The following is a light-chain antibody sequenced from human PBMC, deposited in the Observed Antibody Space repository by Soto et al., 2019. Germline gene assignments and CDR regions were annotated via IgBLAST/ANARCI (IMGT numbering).Light chain of an antibody. CDR3: QQYGTSPLT. J-gene: IGKJ1*01. Sequence: IVLAPFPGPLSFSPGERATLSCRASQSVSSTFLGWYQQKPGQAPRLLIYGASSRATGIPDRFSGSGSGTDFTLTISRLEPEDFAVYYCQQYGTSPLTFGQGTKVDIK. CDR1: QSVSSTF. V-gene: IGKV3-20*01. CDR2: GAS.